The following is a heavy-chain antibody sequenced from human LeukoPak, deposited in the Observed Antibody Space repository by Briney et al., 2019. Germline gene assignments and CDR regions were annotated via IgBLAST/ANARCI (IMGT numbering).Heavy chain of an antibody. Sequence: SGGSLRLSCAASGFTFSSYGMHWVRQAPGKGLEWVSSISSSSSYIYYADSVKGRFTISRDNAKNSLYLQMNSLRAEDTAVYYCARDPSIVVVPAAVFDYWGQGTLVTVSS. CDR2: ISSSSSYI. D-gene: IGHD2-2*01. J-gene: IGHJ4*02. CDR1: GFTFSSYG. CDR3: ARDPSIVVVPAAVFDY. V-gene: IGHV3-21*01.